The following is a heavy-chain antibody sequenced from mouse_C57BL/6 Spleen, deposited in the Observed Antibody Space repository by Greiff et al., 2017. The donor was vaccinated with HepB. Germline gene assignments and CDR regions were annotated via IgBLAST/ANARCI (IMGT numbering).Heavy chain of an antibody. CDR3: ARLNSRYYFDY. CDR2: ISNGGGST. D-gene: IGHD1-3*01. J-gene: IGHJ2*01. V-gene: IGHV5-12*01. CDR1: GFTFSDYY. Sequence: DVMLVESGGGLVQPGGSLKLSCAASGFTFSDYYMYWVRQTPEKRLEWVAYISNGGGSTYYPDTVKGRFTISRDNAKNTLYLQMSRLKSEDTAMYYCARLNSRYYFDYWGQGTTLTVSS.